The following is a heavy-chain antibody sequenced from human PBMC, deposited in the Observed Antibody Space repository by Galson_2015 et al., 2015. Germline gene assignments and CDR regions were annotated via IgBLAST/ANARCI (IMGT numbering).Heavy chain of an antibody. Sequence: QSGAEVKKPGESLKISCKGSGYSFTSYWIGWVRQMPGKGLEGMGIIYPGDSGTRYSPSFQGQVTISDDKSISTAYLQWSSLKASDTAMYYCARQATSSGWYMAGAEYFQHWGQGTLVTVSS. J-gene: IGHJ1*01. V-gene: IGHV5-51*01. D-gene: IGHD6-19*01. CDR2: IYPGDSGT. CDR3: ARQATSSGWYMAGAEYFQH. CDR1: GYSFTSYW.